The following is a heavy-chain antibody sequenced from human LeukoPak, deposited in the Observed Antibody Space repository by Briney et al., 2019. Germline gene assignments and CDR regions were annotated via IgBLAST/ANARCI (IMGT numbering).Heavy chain of an antibody. Sequence: PSETLSLTCAVYGGSFSGYYWSWIRQPPGKGLEWIGEINHSGSTNYNPSLKSRVTISVDTSKNQFSLKLGSVTAADTAVYYCARGTRYGSGSYFKYWGQGALVTVSS. CDR3: ARGTRYGSGSYFKY. V-gene: IGHV4-34*01. D-gene: IGHD3-10*01. CDR1: GGSFSGYY. J-gene: IGHJ4*02. CDR2: INHSGST.